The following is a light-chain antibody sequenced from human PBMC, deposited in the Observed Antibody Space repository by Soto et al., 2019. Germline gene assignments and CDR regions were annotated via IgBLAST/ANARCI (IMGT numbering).Light chain of an antibody. CDR1: QSVSSSY. Sequence: EIVLTQSPGTLSLSPGERATLSCRASQSVSSSYLAWYQQKPGQAPRLLIYGASSRATGIPDRFSGSGSGTDFTLTISRREPEDCAVYYCQQYGSSPPGTFGQGTKVEIK. CDR2: GAS. CDR3: QQYGSSPPGT. V-gene: IGKV3-20*01. J-gene: IGKJ1*01.